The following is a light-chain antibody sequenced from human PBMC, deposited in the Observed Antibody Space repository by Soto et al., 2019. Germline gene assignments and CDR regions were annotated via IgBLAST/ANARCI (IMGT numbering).Light chain of an antibody. CDR1: QSVSSY. CDR3: QQRSNWLSIT. CDR2: DAS. V-gene: IGKV3-11*01. Sequence: EIVLTQSPATLSLSPGERATLSCRASQSVSSYLAWYQQKPGQAPRLLIYDASNRATGIPARFSGSGSGTDFTLTISSLEPEDFAVYYGQQRSNWLSITFGQGARLEI. J-gene: IGKJ5*01.